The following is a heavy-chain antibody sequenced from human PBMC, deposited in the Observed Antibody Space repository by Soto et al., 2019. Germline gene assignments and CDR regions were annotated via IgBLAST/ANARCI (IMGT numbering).Heavy chain of an antibody. CDR3: AGDGGPKYHNWFDP. J-gene: IGHJ5*02. CDR2: IYYSGST. Sequence: QVQLQESGPGLVKPSQTLSLTCTVSGGSISSGGYYWSWIRQHPGKGLEWIGYIYYSGSTYYNPSLKSRGTTSVDTSKNQFSLKLSSVPAADTAVYYCAGDGGPKYHNWFDPWGQGTLVTVSS. D-gene: IGHD2-2*01. CDR1: GGSISSGGYY. V-gene: IGHV4-31*03.